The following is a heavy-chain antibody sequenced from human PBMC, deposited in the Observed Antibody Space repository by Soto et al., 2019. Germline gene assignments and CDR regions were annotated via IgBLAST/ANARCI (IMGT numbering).Heavy chain of an antibody. D-gene: IGHD5-18*01. CDR3: ARVSGPQVWLLLAFDP. Sequence: QVQLVQSGAEVKKPGSSVKVYCKASGGTFSSYAISWVRQAPGQGLEWMGGIIPIFGTANYAQKFQGRVTITADESTSTAYMELSSLRSDDTAVYYCARVSGPQVWLLLAFDPWGQGTLVTVSS. CDR2: IIPIFGTA. CDR1: GGTFSSYA. J-gene: IGHJ5*02. V-gene: IGHV1-69*01.